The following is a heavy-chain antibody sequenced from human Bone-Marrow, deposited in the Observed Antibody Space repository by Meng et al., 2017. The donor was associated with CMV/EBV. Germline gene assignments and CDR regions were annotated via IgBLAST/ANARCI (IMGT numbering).Heavy chain of an antibody. V-gene: IGHV3-23*01. CDR2: ISGSGTNT. CDR3: AKKTTSGGYYPFDY. J-gene: IGHJ4*02. CDR1: GLTLSTYA. Sequence: SGLTLSTYAMSWIRQDPGKGLELVSVISGSGTNTYYADSVKGRFTISRDTSKNTVYLQMNSLRAEDTAVYYCAKKTTSGGYYPFDYWGQGTLVTVSS. D-gene: IGHD1-26*01.